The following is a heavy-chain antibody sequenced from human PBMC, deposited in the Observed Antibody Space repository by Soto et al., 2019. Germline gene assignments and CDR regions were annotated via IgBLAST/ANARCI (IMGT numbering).Heavy chain of an antibody. D-gene: IGHD3-3*02. CDR1: GFTFSRNT. J-gene: IGHJ6*02. CDR3: VKDEGIEAMDV. V-gene: IGHV3-21*01. CDR2: ITSSGSYV. Sequence: EVQLVESGGGLVKPGGSLRLSCVTSGFTFSRNTMNWARQAPGKGLEWVASITSSGSYVYYADSVKGRFSASRDNAKNSLSLQMDSLRPDDTAIYFCVKDEGIEAMDVWGQGTTVTVSS.